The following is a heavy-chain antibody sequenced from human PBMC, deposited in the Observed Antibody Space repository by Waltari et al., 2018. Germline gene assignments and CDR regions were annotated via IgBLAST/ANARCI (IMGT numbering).Heavy chain of an antibody. CDR1: GGSLSTYS. J-gene: IGHJ4*02. V-gene: IGHV4-4*07. Sequence: QVQLQESGPGLVKPSETLSRPCTVPGGSLSTYSWTWIRQPAGKGLEWIGRIYTSGSTNYNPSPKSRVTMSVDTSKNQFSLKLSSVTAADTAVYYCARDPLGSSWYLGYWGQGTLVTVSS. CDR3: ARDPLGSSWYLGY. CDR2: IYTSGST. D-gene: IGHD6-13*01.